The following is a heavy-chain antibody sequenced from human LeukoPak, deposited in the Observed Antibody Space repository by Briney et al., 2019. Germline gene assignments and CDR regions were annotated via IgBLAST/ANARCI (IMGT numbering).Heavy chain of an antibody. Sequence: GGSLRLSCAASGFTFSDYYMSWIRQAPGKGLEWVSYISSSGSTIYYADSVKGRFTISRDNAKISLYLQMNSLRAEDTAVYYCARGSPGPYYDILTDEFDYWGQGTLVTVSS. CDR3: ARGSPGPYYDILTDEFDY. CDR2: ISSSGSTI. CDR1: GFTFSDYY. J-gene: IGHJ4*02. D-gene: IGHD3-9*01. V-gene: IGHV3-11*01.